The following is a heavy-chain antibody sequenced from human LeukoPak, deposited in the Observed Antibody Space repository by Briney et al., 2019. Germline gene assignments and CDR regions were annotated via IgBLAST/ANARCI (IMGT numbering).Heavy chain of an antibody. CDR2: INHSGST. Sequence: SETLSLTCAVYGGSFSGYYWSWIRQPPGKGLEWIGEINHSGSTNYNPSLKSRVTISVDTSKNQFSLKLSSVTAADTAVYYCASLGDYYDSSGEKYYFDYWGQGTLVTVSS. CDR1: GGSFSGYY. V-gene: IGHV4-34*01. CDR3: ASLGDYYDSSGEKYYFDY. D-gene: IGHD3-22*01. J-gene: IGHJ4*02.